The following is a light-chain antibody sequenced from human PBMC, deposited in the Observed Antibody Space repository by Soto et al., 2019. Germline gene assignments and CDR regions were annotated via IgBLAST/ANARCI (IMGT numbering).Light chain of an antibody. CDR2: EVN. CDR3: CSSGGSPTYV. Sequence: QSVLTQPASVSGSPGQSITISCTGTSXIVGSYKLVSWYQQHPGKAPKLMIFEVNKRPSGVSNRFSGSKSGNTASLTISGLKVEDEADYYCCSSGGSPTYVFGTGTKVTVL. CDR1: SXIVGSYKL. V-gene: IGLV2-23*02. J-gene: IGLJ1*01.